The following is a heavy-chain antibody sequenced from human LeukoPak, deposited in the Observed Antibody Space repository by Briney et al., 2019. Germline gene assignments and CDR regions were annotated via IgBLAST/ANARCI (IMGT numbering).Heavy chain of an antibody. CDR3: AKFSSASNYYYYYMDV. CDR2: IRGRGGSR. V-gene: IGHV3-23*01. CDR1: GFTFSSYA. J-gene: IGHJ6*03. D-gene: IGHD6-6*01. Sequence: GGSLSLFCAASGFTFSSYAMRWLRQAPGKGLEWVSAIRGRGGSRYYADCVKGRFTISRDNSKNTLYLQMNSLRAEDTAVYYCAKFSSASNYYYYYMDVWGKGTTGTVPS.